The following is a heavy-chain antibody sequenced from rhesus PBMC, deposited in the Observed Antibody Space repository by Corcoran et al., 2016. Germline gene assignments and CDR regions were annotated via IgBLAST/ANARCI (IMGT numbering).Heavy chain of an antibody. J-gene: IGHJ5-1*01. V-gene: IGHV4-106*01. D-gene: IGHD2-33*01. CDR2: IYGGGGAT. Sequence: QVQLQESGPGLVKPPETLSLTCAVSGGSISDSYFWSWVRQPPGKGLGWIGYIYGGGGATSYNTSLKHRVTMSRDTSKNQFSLRLTSVTAADTAVYYCWLDQFDVWGAGILVTVSS. CDR1: GGSISDSYF. CDR3: WLDQFDV.